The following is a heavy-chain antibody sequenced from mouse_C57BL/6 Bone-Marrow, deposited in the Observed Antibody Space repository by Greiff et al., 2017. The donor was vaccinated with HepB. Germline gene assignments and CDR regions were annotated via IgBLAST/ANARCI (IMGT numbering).Heavy chain of an antibody. V-gene: IGHV1-54*01. Sequence: QVQLQQSGAELVRPGTSVKVSCKASGYAFTNYLIEWVKQRPGQGLEWIGVINPGSGGTNYNEKFKGKATLTADKSSSTAYMQLSSLTSEDSAVYFCARDFIYDGYSSWFAYWGQGTLVTVSA. J-gene: IGHJ3*01. D-gene: IGHD2-3*01. CDR2: INPGSGGT. CDR1: GYAFTNYL. CDR3: ARDFIYDGYSSWFAY.